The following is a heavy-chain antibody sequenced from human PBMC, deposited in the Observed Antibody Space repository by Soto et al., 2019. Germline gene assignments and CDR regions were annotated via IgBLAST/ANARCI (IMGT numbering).Heavy chain of an antibody. J-gene: IGHJ6*02. Sequence: QVQLVQSGAEVKKPGSSVKVSCKASGGTFSSYAISWVRQAPGQGLEWMGGIIPIFGTANYAQKFQGRVTITADESTSIAYMELSSLRSEDTAVYYCARGAYGSGSYYISPYYYGMDVWGQGTTVTVSS. CDR2: IIPIFGTA. CDR3: ARGAYGSGSYYISPYYYGMDV. CDR1: GGTFSSYA. V-gene: IGHV1-69*01. D-gene: IGHD3-10*01.